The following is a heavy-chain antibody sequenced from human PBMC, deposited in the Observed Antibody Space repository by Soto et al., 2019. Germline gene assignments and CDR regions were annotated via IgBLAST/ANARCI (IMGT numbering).Heavy chain of an antibody. D-gene: IGHD3-10*01. CDR1: GYTFTSYA. CDR3: ARDGTYYYGSGSYYDY. CDR2: INAGNGNT. Sequence: ASVKVSCKASGYTFTSYAMHWVRQAPGQRLEWMGWINAGNGNTKYSQKFQGRVTITRDTSASTAYMELSSLRSEDTAVYYCARDGTYYYGSGSYYDYWGQGTLVTVSS. J-gene: IGHJ4*02. V-gene: IGHV1-3*01.